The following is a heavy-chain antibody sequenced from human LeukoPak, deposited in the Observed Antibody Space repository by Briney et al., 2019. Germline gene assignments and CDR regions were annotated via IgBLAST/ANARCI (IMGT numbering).Heavy chain of an antibody. J-gene: IGHJ4*02. CDR1: GFTFSSYG. CDR3: AKRSAGCSGGSCYRKSPGRWDYFDY. CDR2: ISYDGSNK. V-gene: IGHV3-30*18. Sequence: GTSLRLSCAASGFTFSSYGMHWVRQAPGKGLEWVAVISYDGSNKYYADSVKGRFTISKDNSKNTLYLQMNSLRAEDTAVYYCAKRSAGCSGGSCYRKSPGRWDYFDYWGQGTLVTVSS. D-gene: IGHD2-15*01.